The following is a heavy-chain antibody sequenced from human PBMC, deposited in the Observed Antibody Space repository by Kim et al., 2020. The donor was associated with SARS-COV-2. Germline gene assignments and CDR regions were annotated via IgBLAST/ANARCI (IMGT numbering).Heavy chain of an antibody. V-gene: IGHV3-9*01. CDR2: ISWNSGSI. CDR1: GFTFDDYA. Sequence: GGSLRLSCAASGFTFDDYAMHWVRQAPGKGLEWVSGISWNSGSIGYADSVKGRFTISRDNAKNSLYLQMNSLRAEDTALYYCAKDKGESSGWSGDFQHWGQGTLVTVSS. J-gene: IGHJ1*01. D-gene: IGHD6-19*01. CDR3: AKDKGESSGWSGDFQH.